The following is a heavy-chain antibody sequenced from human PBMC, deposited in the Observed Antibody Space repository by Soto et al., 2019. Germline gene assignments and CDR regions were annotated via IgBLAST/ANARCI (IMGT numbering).Heavy chain of an antibody. CDR3: VRDRSTFTLFDY. J-gene: IGHJ4*02. CDR2: ISPDGSTT. D-gene: IGHD1-1*01. V-gene: IGHV3-74*01. Sequence: GGPLRLSCAASGFTFSVYWMHWVRRAPGKGLVWVSRISPDGSTTGYADSVKGRFSISRDSAKNTLYLQMNSLRAEDTAVYYCVRDRSTFTLFDYWGQGTLVTVSS. CDR1: GFTFSVYW.